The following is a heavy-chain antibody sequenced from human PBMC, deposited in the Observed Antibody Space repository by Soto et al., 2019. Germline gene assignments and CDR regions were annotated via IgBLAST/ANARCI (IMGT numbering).Heavy chain of an antibody. V-gene: IGHV3-30-3*01. CDR3: ARDPKTSGGQHWAFNYFDS. CDR2: ISYDGTNK. Sequence: GGSLRLSCAASGFSFSISPMHWVRQAPGKGPEWVALISYDGTNKFYADSVKGRFTISRDNSKRTLYLQVDSLRPEDAAVYYCARDPKTSGGQHWAFNYFDSWGQGTLVTVSS. CDR1: GFSFSISP. D-gene: IGHD7-27*01. J-gene: IGHJ4*02.